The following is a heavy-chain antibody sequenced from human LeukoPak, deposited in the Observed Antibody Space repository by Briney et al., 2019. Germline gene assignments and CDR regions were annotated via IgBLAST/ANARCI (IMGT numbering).Heavy chain of an antibody. CDR1: GFTFSSDA. V-gene: IGHV3-64D*06. J-gene: IGHJ4*02. D-gene: IGHD3-22*01. Sequence: GGSLRLSCSASGFTFSSDAMHWVRQAPGKGLEYVSVISSNGGSTYYADSVKDRFTISRDNSKNTLYLQMSSLRAEDTAVYYCVKGSDSSGYYNFDYWGQGTLVTVSS. CDR3: VKGSDSSGYYNFDY. CDR2: ISSNGGST.